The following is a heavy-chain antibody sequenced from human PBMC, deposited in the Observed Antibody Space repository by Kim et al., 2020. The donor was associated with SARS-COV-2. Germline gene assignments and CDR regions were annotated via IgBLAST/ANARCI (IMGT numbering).Heavy chain of an antibody. V-gene: IGHV3-33*01. Sequence: LSLTCAASGFTFSSYGMHWVRQAPGKGLEWVAVIWYDGSNKYYADSVKGRFTISRDNSKNTLYLQMNSLRAEDTAVYYCARAGYYDSSGPHEAHYWGQGTLVTVSS. CDR3: ARAGYYDSSGPHEAHY. CDR1: GFTFSSYG. D-gene: IGHD3-22*01. J-gene: IGHJ4*02. CDR2: IWYDGSNK.